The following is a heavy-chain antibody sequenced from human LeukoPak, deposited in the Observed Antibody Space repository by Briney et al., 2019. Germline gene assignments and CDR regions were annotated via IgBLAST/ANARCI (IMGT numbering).Heavy chain of an antibody. CDR1: GYTFTSYY. Sequence: GASVKVSCKASGYTFTSYYMHWVRQAPGQGLEWMGLINPTGGSTGYAQKFQGRVTMTRDTSISTAYMELSRLRSDDTAVYYCARDRGLTCSGGSCLPSYYFDYWGQGTLVTVSS. CDR2: INPTGGST. D-gene: IGHD2-15*01. CDR3: ARDRGLTCSGGSCLPSYYFDY. J-gene: IGHJ4*02. V-gene: IGHV1-46*01.